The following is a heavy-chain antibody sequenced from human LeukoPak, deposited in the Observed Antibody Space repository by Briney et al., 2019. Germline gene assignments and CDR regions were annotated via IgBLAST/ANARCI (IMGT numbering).Heavy chain of an antibody. J-gene: IGHJ1*01. CDR2: MNPKSGKT. CDR1: GDTFTNYE. Sequence: ASVKVSCKASGDTFTNYEINWVRQAPGQGLEWMGWMNPKSGKTGYGQKFQGRVTMTRNTSITTAYMELSSLRPEDTAVYFCARVHDYGDYDPDDWAQGTLVTVSS. CDR3: ARVHDYGDYDPDD. V-gene: IGHV1-8*01. D-gene: IGHD4-17*01.